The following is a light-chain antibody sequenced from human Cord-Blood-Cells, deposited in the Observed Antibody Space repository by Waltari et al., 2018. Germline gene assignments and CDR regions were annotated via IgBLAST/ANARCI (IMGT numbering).Light chain of an antibody. Sequence: QSDLTPPPPVSGSPGQSIPSPCTGPAMSVGGYNHDSRYQQHPGKGPKLMIHDASNRPSGVSNRFSGSKSGNTASLTISGLQAEDEADYYCSSYTSSSTLVVFGGGTKLTVL. V-gene: IGLV2-14*01. CDR1: AMSVGGYNH. CDR3: SSYTSSSTLVV. CDR2: DAS. J-gene: IGLJ2*01.